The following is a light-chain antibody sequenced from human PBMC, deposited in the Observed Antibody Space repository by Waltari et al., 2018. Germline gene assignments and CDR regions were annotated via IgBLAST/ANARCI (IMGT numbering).Light chain of an antibody. CDR2: GAS. CDR1: QSVSRA. J-gene: IGKJ1*01. Sequence: EIVLTQSPGSLSSSPGERVTLSCRASQSVSRAFAWYQQKPGQAPRRLIFGASNRATGIPDRFSGSGSETDFTLTISRLEPEDFAVYYCQHYERLPPTFGRGTKVEIK. V-gene: IGKV3-20*01. CDR3: QHYERLPPT.